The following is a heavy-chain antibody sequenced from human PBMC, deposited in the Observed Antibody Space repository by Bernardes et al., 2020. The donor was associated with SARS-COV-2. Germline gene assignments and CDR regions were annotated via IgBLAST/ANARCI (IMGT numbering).Heavy chain of an antibody. V-gene: IGHV3-23*01. CDR1: GITFSTSD. CDR3: ARDVAGREDF. D-gene: IGHD1-26*01. Sequence: LRLSCATSGITFSTSDMAWVRQAPGKGLEWVSTISAIRNTHYADPVRGRFIISRDDANNALYLQMNNLRAEDTAVYYCARDVAGREDFWGQGTLVTVSS. CDR2: ISAIRNT. J-gene: IGHJ4*02.